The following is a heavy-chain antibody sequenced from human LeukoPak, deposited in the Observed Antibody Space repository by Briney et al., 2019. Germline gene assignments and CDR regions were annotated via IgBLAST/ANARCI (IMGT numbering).Heavy chain of an antibody. CDR2: ISGYNGNT. D-gene: IGHD6-19*01. CDR3: ARDLSSGWTTD. CDR1: GYIFISYG. Sequence: GASVKVSCKASGYIFISYGISWVRQAPGQGLEWMGWISGYNGNTNYAQKLQGRVTMTTDTSTSTAYMELRSLRSDDTAVYYCARDLSSGWTTDWGQGTLVTVSS. V-gene: IGHV1-18*01. J-gene: IGHJ4*02.